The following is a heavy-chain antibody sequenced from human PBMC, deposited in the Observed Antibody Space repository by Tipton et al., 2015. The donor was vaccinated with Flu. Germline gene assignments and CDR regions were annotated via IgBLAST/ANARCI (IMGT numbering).Heavy chain of an antibody. CDR3: ARSPGYYFDY. CDR1: GDSITGYY. J-gene: IGHJ4*02. Sequence: TLSLTCSVSGDSITGYYWSWIRQPPGKGLEWIGYFYHTGDTNYNPSLASRVTISVDMSKNQLSLKLNSVTAADTAVYYCARSPGYYFDYWGQGTLVTVSS. V-gene: IGHV4-59*01. CDR2: FYHTGDT.